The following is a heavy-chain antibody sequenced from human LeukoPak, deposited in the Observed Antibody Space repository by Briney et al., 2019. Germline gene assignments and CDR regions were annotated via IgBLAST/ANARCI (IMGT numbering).Heavy chain of an antibody. Sequence: AGGSLRLSCAASGFTFSRYWMSWVRQAPGKGLEWVANIKEDGTVKYYVESVKGRFTISRDNAKNSLYLQMNSLRAEDTAVYYCAASITVFDYWGQGTLVTVSS. J-gene: IGHJ4*02. CDR2: IKEDGTVK. CDR1: GFTFSRYW. D-gene: IGHD3-10*01. V-gene: IGHV3-7*02. CDR3: AASITVFDY.